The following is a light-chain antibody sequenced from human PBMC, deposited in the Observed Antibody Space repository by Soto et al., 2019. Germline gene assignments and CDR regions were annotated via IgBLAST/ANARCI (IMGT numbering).Light chain of an antibody. J-gene: IGLJ2*01. CDR3: GTWDSSLSAPS. Sequence: QSALTQPPSVSAAPGQKVTISCSGSSSNIGNNYVSWYQQLPGTAPKLLIYDNNKRPSGIPDRFSGSKSGTSATLGITGLQTGDEADYYCGTWDSSLSAPSFGGGTKLTVL. CDR2: DNN. V-gene: IGLV1-51*01. CDR1: SSNIGNNY.